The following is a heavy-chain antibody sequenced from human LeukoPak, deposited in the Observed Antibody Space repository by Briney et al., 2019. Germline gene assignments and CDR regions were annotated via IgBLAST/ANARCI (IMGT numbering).Heavy chain of an antibody. D-gene: IGHD3-3*01. J-gene: IGHJ4*02. CDR1: GYTFTIYC. V-gene: IGHV1-18*03. Sequence: SVNVSCKVSGYTFTIYCISWVRQAPGQGFEWMGWISAYNGNTNYAQKLQGRVTMTPDTSTSTATMELRSLRSDDLAVYHCARDLGDFWTVGADSWGQGALVTVSS. CDR2: ISAYNGNT. CDR3: ARDLGDFWTVGADS.